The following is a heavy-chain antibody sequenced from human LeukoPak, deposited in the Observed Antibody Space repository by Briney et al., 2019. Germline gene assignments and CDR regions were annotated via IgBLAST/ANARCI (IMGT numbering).Heavy chain of an antibody. Sequence: GGSLRLSCTASGFTFSIYGMNWVRQAPGKGLEWVAFIRHDGTIKYYADSVKGRFTISRDNSENTLYLQLNSLRAEDTAVYYCAKDSLTDIDYWGQGTLVTVSS. CDR3: AKDSLTDIDY. CDR1: GFTFSIYG. V-gene: IGHV3-30*02. CDR2: IRHDGTIK. J-gene: IGHJ4*02. D-gene: IGHD3-9*01.